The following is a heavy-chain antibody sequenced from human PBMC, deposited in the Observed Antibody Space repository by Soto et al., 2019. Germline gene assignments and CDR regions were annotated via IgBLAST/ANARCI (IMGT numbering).Heavy chain of an antibody. D-gene: IGHD2-15*01. CDR3: ARGYCSGSSCFYYYGMDV. J-gene: IGHJ6*02. CDR2: TYYRSKWYN. CDR1: GDSVSSNSAA. Sequence: SQSLSLTCAISGDSVSSNSAAWNWIRQSPSRGLEWLGRTYYRSKWYNDYAVSVKSRITINPDTSKNQFSLQLNSVTPEDTAVYYCARGYCSGSSCFYYYGMDVWGQGTTVTAP. V-gene: IGHV6-1*01.